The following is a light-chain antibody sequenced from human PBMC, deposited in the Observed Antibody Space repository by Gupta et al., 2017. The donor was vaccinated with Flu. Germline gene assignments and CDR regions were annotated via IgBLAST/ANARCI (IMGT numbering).Light chain of an antibody. Sequence: SYVLTQPPSVSVAPGQTATITCGGDNIESESVHWYQRRPGQAPVLVVFDDSDRPSGIPDRFSGSNSGDTATLSISRVEAGDEADYYCQVWDISSDLVVFGGGTELTVL. CDR2: DDS. CDR1: NIESES. CDR3: QVWDISSDLVV. V-gene: IGLV3-21*02. J-gene: IGLJ2*01.